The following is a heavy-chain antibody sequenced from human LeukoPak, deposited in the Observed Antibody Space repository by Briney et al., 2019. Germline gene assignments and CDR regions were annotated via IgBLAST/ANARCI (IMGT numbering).Heavy chain of an antibody. CDR1: GFTFSSYW. Sequence: PGGSLRLSCAASGFTFSSYWMGWVRQAPGKGLEWVANIKPDGSEKYYMDSVKGRFTISRDNAKNSLYLQMNSLRAEDTAVYYCARANYYDISGYDYWGQGTLVTVSS. J-gene: IGHJ4*02. V-gene: IGHV3-7*02. D-gene: IGHD3-22*01. CDR3: ARANYYDISGYDY. CDR2: IKPDGSEK.